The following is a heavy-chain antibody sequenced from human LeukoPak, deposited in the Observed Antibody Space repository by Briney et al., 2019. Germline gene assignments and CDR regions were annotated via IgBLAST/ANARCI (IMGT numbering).Heavy chain of an antibody. Sequence: GGSLRLSCAASGFTFDDYGMSWVRQAPGKGLEWVANIKQDGSEKYYVDSVKGRFTISRDNAKNSLYLQMNSLRAEDTAVYYCARATLVGATTTLYYFDYWGQGTLVTVSS. V-gene: IGHV3-7*01. CDR1: GFTFDDYG. CDR3: ARATLVGATTTLYYFDY. J-gene: IGHJ4*02. CDR2: IKQDGSEK. D-gene: IGHD1-26*01.